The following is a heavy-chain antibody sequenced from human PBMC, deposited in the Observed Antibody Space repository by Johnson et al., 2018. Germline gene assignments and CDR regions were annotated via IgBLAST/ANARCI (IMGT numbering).Heavy chain of an antibody. D-gene: IGHD3-10*01. CDR2: TSNDEGIK. CDR1: GFSFSNHV. Sequence: QVQLVQSGGGVVQPGGSLRLSCSASGFSFSNHVMHWVRQAPGKGLEWVAVTSNDEGIKYYEDSVKGRFTIARDNSKGTLYLQINSRRAEDTAVYYCATGAISGVIYREFFQHWGQGTLVTVSS. CDR3: ATGAISGVIYREFFQH. V-gene: IGHV3-30*03. J-gene: IGHJ1*01.